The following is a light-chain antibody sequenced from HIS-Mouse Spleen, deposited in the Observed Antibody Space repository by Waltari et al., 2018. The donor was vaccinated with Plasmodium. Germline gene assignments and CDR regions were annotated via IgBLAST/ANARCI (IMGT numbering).Light chain of an antibody. CDR3: QQYNSWPFT. Sequence: EIVMTQSPATLSVSPGDRATLSCRASQSISSNLAWYQQKPGQAPKLLIYGASTRAIGIPARFSGSGSGTEFTLTISSLQSEDFAVYYCQQYNSWPFTFGPGTKVDIK. V-gene: IGKV3-15*01. J-gene: IGKJ3*01. CDR2: GAS. CDR1: QSISSN.